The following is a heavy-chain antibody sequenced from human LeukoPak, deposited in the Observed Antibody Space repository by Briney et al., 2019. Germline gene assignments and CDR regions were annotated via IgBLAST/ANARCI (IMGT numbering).Heavy chain of an antibody. CDR1: GGTFSSYA. CDR2: IIPIFGTA. D-gene: IGHD3-10*01. V-gene: IGHV1-69*13. J-gene: IGHJ5*02. CDR3: ASLHGYGSGRP. Sequence: GASVKVSCKASGGTFSSYAISWVRQAPGQGLEWMGGIIPIFGTANYAQKFQGRVTITADESTSTAYMELSSLRSEDTAVYYCASLHGYGSGRPWGQGTLVTVSS.